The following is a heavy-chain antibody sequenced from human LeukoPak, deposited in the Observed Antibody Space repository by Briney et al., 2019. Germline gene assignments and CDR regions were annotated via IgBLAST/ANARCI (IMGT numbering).Heavy chain of an antibody. CDR2: IYYSGST. CDR3: AGGGSYYSFYYFDY. D-gene: IGHD1-26*01. Sequence: SETLSLTCTVSGGSISSYYWSWLRQPPGKGLEWIGYIYYSGSTNYNPSLKSRVTISVDTSKNQFSLKLSSVTAADTAVYYCAGGGSYYSFYYFDYWGQGTLVTVSS. J-gene: IGHJ4*02. CDR1: GGSISSYY. V-gene: IGHV4-59*08.